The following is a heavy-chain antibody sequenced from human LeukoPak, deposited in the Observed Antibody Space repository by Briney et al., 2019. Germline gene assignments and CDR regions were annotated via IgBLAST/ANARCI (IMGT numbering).Heavy chain of an antibody. Sequence: SETLPLTCSVSGFSITSGYQWAWIRQSPGKGLEWIGSIYHSGSAHYNPSLKSRVTISVDTSRNQFSLRLSSVTAADTAVYYCARDPRWLTPDCTSTSCYENYFDPWGQGTLVTVAS. D-gene: IGHD2-2*01. V-gene: IGHV4-38-2*02. J-gene: IGHJ5*02. CDR3: ARDPRWLTPDCTSTSCYENYFDP. CDR1: GFSITSGYQ. CDR2: IYHSGSA.